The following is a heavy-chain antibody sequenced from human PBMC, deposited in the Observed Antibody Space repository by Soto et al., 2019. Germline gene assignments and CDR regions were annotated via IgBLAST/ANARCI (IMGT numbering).Heavy chain of an antibody. CDR2: ISAYNGNT. CDR1: GYTFTSYG. D-gene: IGHD6-19*01. CDR3: VRGSKEHWLVLVVAP. J-gene: IGHJ5*02. Sequence: GASVKASCKASGYTFTSYGISWVRHAPGQGLEWMGWISAYNGNTNYAQNLQGRVTMTTHTATRTAYMELRSLRADGTAVYYCVRGSKEHWLVLVVAPWGQGYLVTVYS. V-gene: IGHV1-18*01.